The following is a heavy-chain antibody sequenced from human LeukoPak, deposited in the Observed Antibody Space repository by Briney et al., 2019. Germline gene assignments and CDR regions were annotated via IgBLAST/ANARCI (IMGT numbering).Heavy chain of an antibody. V-gene: IGHV3-48*04. CDR2: IDSSSNII. CDR1: GFTFTSYS. D-gene: IGHD3-10*01. CDR3: ARDVLYFGERAFDP. Sequence: GGSLRLSCVASGFTFTSYSMNWVRQAPGKGLEWLSYIDSSSNIIYYADSVKGRFTISRDNAKNSLYLQMNSLRAEDTAVYYCARDVLYFGERAFDPWGQGTLVTVSS. J-gene: IGHJ5*02.